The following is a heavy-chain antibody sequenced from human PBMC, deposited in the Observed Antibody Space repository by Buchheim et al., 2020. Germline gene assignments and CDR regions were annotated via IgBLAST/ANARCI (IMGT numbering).Heavy chain of an antibody. Sequence: EAQLVESGGGLVQPGGSLRLSCAGSGFTFSDHYIDWVRQAPGKGLEWIGRSRHKARSYTTEYAASVKGRFTISRDDSLNSVYMEMHSLEIADTAVYYCSRWTLQRDGLDVWGQGTT. CDR1: GFTFSDHY. J-gene: IGHJ6*02. D-gene: IGHD3/OR15-3a*01. CDR2: SRHKARSYTT. V-gene: IGHV3-72*01. CDR3: SRWTLQRDGLDV.